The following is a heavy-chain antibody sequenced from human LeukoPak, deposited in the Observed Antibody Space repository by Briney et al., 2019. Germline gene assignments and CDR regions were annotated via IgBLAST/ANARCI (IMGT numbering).Heavy chain of an antibody. CDR1: GGSISSYY. J-gene: IGHJ4*02. Sequence: SETLSLTRTVSGGSISSYYWSWIRQPPGKGLEWIGYIYYSGSTNYNPSLKSRVTISVDTSKNQFSLKLSSVTAADTAVYYCARKVMVRGVIIFDYWGQGTLVTVSS. CDR3: ARKVMVRGVIIFDY. D-gene: IGHD3-10*01. V-gene: IGHV4-59*01. CDR2: IYYSGST.